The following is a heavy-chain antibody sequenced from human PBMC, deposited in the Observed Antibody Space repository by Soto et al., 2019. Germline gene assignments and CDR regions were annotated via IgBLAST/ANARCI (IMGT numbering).Heavy chain of an antibody. D-gene: IGHD1-26*01. V-gene: IGHV4-61*03. CDR2: VYNIGSS. CDR3: ERELGDTYDAFDI. J-gene: IGHJ3*02. Sequence: SETLSLTCNVSGGSLSSGNYYWSWIREPPGNGLAWIGVVYNIGSSHYNPSLKSRVNISEDTSRTHYSLTLTSVTAADTDMYYCERELGDTYDAFDIWGQGTMVT. CDR1: GGSLSSGNYY.